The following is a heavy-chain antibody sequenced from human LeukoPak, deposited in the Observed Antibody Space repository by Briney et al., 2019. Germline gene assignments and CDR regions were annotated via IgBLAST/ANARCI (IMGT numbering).Heavy chain of an antibody. D-gene: IGHD4-17*01. CDR1: GFTFSHYW. J-gene: IGHJ2*01. Sequence: GGSLRLSCAASGFTFSHYWMALVRQAPGKGLEWVANLKHDGSDKYYVDSVKGRFTVSRDNAKNSLSLQMNSLRADDTAVYYCARTDYGDYDWYFDLWGRGTLVTVSS. V-gene: IGHV3-7*01. CDR3: ARTDYGDYDWYFDL. CDR2: LKHDGSDK.